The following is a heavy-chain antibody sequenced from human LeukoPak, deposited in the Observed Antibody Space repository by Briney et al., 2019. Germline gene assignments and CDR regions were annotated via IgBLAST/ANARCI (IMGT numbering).Heavy chain of an antibody. CDR2: INPNSGGT. Sequence: GASVKVSCKASGYTFTGYYMHWVRQAPGQGLEWMGWINPNSGGTNYAQKFQGRVTMTRDTSISTAYMELSRLRSDDTAVYYCAVVGVKAATPVLPYYWGQGTLVTVSS. CDR1: GYTFTGYY. D-gene: IGHD2-15*01. CDR3: AVVGVKAATPVLPYY. V-gene: IGHV1-2*02. J-gene: IGHJ4*02.